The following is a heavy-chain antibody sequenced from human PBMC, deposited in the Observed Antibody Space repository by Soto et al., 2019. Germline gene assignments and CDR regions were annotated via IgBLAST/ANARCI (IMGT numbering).Heavy chain of an antibody. Sequence: GASVKVSCKASGGTFSSYAISWVRQAPGQGLEWMGGIIPILGTANYAQKFQGRVTITADESTSTAYMELSSLRSEDTAVYYCARAVAKKGQKYYFDYWGQGTRVTVSS. CDR1: GGTFSSYA. CDR3: ARAVAKKGQKYYFDY. D-gene: IGHD5-12*01. CDR2: IIPILGTA. J-gene: IGHJ4*02. V-gene: IGHV1-69*13.